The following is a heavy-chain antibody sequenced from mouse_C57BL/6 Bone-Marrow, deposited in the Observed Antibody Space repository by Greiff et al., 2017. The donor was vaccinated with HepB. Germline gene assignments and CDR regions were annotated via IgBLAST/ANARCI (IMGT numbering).Heavy chain of an antibody. Sequence: EVHLVESGPELVKPGASVKMSCKASGYTFTDYNMHWVKQSHGKSLEWIGYINPNNGGTSYNQKFKGKATLTVNKSSSTAYMELRSLTSEDSAGYYCARSGVTTVPCAMDYWGQGTSVTVSS. CDR3: ARSGVTTVPCAMDY. V-gene: IGHV1-22*01. CDR1: GYTFTDYN. J-gene: IGHJ4*01. D-gene: IGHD1-1*01. CDR2: INPNNGGT.